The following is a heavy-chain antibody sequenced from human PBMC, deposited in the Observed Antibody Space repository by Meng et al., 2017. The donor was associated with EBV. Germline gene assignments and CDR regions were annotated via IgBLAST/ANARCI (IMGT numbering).Heavy chain of an antibody. CDR1: GYSFHGYY. CDR2: INPNSGGT. Sequence: PSGAEVKKPGAPGKVSCKASGYSFHGYYMPGVRQAPGQGLGWMGRINPNSGGTNHAQKFQGRVPMTRDTSISTAYMELSRLRSDDTAVYYCARVGIAVAGTGDYWGQGTLVTVSS. CDR3: ARVGIAVAGTGDY. J-gene: IGHJ4*02. D-gene: IGHD6-19*01. V-gene: IGHV1-2*06.